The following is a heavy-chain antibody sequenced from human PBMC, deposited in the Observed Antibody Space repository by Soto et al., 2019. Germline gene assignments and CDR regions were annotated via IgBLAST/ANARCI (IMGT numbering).Heavy chain of an antibody. V-gene: IGHV4-4*07. D-gene: IGHD5-12*01. CDR3: AREPGYGLGALDI. Sequence: SETLFLTCTVSGGSVSSHYWSWIRQAAGKGLEWIGRLYSTGSTNYNPSLRSRVTMSVGTSRNQFSLTLTSVTAADSAVYYCAREPGYGLGALDIWGQGTTVTVSS. CDR1: GGSVSSHY. J-gene: IGHJ3*02. CDR2: LYSTGST.